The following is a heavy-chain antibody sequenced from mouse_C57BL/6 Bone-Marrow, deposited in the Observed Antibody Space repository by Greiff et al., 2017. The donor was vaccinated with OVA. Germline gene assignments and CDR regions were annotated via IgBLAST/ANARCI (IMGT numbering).Heavy chain of an antibody. Sequence: VQLQQSGPELVKPGASVKISCKASGYTFTDYNMDWVKQSHGKSLEWIGDINPNNGGTNYNQKFKGKATLTVDKASSTVYMELRSLTSEDTAVYYCAIYYDYDRDFAYWGQGTLVTVSA. D-gene: IGHD2-4*01. CDR3: AIYYDYDRDFAY. CDR2: INPNNGGT. CDR1: GYTFTDYN. V-gene: IGHV1-18*01. J-gene: IGHJ3*01.